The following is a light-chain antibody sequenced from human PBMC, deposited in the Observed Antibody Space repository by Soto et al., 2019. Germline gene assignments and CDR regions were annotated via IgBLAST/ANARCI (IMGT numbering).Light chain of an antibody. V-gene: IGKV1-5*01. CDR3: QQYQTYFLT. Sequence: DIQMTQSPSTLSASIGDRVTITCRASQSVGTWLAWFQQRPGKAPKLLIYDASSLESGVPSRFSGSGSGTEFTLTISSPQPDDFATYHCQQYQTYFLTFGGGTKVEIK. J-gene: IGKJ4*01. CDR1: QSVGTW. CDR2: DAS.